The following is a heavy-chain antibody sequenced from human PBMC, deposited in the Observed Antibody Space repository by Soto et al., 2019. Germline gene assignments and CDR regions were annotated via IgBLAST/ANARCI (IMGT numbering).Heavy chain of an antibody. CDR1: GFTFSSYG. Sequence: GGSLRLSCAASGFTFSSYGMHWVRQAPGKGLEWVAVIWYDGSNKYYADSVKGRFTISRDNSKNTLYLQMNSLRAEDTAVYYCARDRLPSRYFDWLPLSSMDVWGQGTTVTVSS. CDR3: ARDRLPSRYFDWLPLSSMDV. V-gene: IGHV3-33*01. CDR2: IWYDGSNK. J-gene: IGHJ6*02. D-gene: IGHD3-9*01.